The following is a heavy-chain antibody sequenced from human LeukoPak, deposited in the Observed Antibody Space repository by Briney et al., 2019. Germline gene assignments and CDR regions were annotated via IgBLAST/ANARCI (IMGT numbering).Heavy chain of an antibody. CDR3: AREGAVAGHYYYGMDV. J-gene: IGHJ6*04. V-gene: IGHV4-4*02. CDR1: GGSISSSNW. Sequence: PSGTLSLTCAVSGGSISSSNWWSWVRQPPGKGLEWIGEIYHSGSTNYNPSLKSRVTILVDKSKNQFSLKLSSVTAADTAVYYCAREGAVAGHYYYGMDVWGKGTTVTVSS. CDR2: IYHSGST. D-gene: IGHD6-19*01.